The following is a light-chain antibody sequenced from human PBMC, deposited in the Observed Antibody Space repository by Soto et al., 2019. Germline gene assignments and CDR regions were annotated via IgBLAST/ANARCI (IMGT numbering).Light chain of an antibody. CDR3: QQTYNTLTWT. CDR2: KAS. J-gene: IGKJ1*01. CDR1: QTIDSW. V-gene: IGKV1-5*03. Sequence: DIQMTQSPSTLSASVGDRVTITCRASQTIDSWLAWYQQRPGKPPNLLIYKASTLASGVPSRFSGSGSGTEFTLTINSLQPEDFATYYCQQTYNTLTWTFGQGTKVDIK.